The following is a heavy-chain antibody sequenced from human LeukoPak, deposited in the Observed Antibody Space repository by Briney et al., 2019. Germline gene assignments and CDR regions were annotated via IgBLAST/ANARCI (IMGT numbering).Heavy chain of an antibody. CDR2: IYYSGST. CDR3: ARTLIVGASWFDP. V-gene: IGHV4-59*08. CDR1: GFTFSSYW. D-gene: IGHD1-26*01. Sequence: GSLRLSCAASGFTFSSYWMSWVRQPPGKGLEWIGYIYYSGSTNYNPSLKSRVTISVDTSKNQFSLKLSSVTAADTAVYYCARTLIVGASWFDPWGQGTLVTVSS. J-gene: IGHJ5*02.